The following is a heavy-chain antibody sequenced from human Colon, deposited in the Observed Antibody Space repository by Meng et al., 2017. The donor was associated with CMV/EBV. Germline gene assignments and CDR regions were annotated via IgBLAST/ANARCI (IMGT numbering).Heavy chain of an antibody. D-gene: IGHD3-10*01. CDR3: ARPRGTYYYGSGMDV. CDR2: MSYDESKT. J-gene: IGHJ6*02. V-gene: IGHV3-30*04. Sequence: GGSLRLSCVASGFTFSNYEMNWVRQAPGKGLEWVALMSYDESKTYYADSVEGRFTISRDISENTVYLEMNNLTPEDTAIYYCARPRGTYYYGSGMDVWGQGTTVTVSS. CDR1: GFTFSNYE.